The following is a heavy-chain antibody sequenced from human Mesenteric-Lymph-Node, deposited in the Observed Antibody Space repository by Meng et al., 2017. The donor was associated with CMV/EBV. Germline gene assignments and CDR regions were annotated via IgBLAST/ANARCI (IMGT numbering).Heavy chain of an antibody. D-gene: IGHD3-3*01. V-gene: IGHV1-46*01. CDR2: IKPSGGST. Sequence: KASGYTCTSYYMHWVRQAPGQGLEWMGIIKPSGGSTSYAQKFQGRVTMTRDTSTSTVYMELSSLRSEDTAVYYCAREPFRSGPVDYWGQGTLVTVSS. J-gene: IGHJ4*02. CDR3: AREPFRSGPVDY. CDR1: GYTCTSYY.